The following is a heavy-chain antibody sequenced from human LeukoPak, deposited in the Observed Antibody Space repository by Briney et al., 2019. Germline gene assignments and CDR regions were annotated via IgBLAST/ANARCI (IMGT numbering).Heavy chain of an antibody. Sequence: GASVKVSCKASGYTFTGYYMHWVRQAPGQGLEWMGRINPNSGGTNYAQKFQGRVTMTRDTSISTAYMELSRLRSDDTAVNYCARDRRTVTKGNHYYYMDVWGKGTTVTVSS. CDR3: ARDRRTVTKGNHYYYMDV. CDR1: GYTFTGYY. D-gene: IGHD4-11*01. V-gene: IGHV1-2*06. J-gene: IGHJ6*03. CDR2: INPNSGGT.